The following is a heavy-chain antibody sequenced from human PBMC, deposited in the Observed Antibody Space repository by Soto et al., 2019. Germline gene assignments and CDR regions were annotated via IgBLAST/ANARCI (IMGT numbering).Heavy chain of an antibody. CDR2: VNHSGST. CDR1: GRSFRDYH. Sequence: QVQLQQWGAGLLKPSETLSLTCAVHGRSFRDYHWTWIRQPPGKGLEWIGEVNHSGSTTYNPSLKSRVTITVDPSKNQFSRKLSSVTAANTAVYYCASGRIPCSGTTCYAVLDYWGQGTLVTVSS. D-gene: IGHD2-2*01. V-gene: IGHV4-34*01. J-gene: IGHJ4*02. CDR3: ASGRIPCSGTTCYAVLDY.